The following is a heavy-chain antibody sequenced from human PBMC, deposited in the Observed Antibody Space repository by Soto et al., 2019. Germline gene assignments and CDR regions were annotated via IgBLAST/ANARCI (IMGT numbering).Heavy chain of an antibody. CDR2: IIPILGIA. J-gene: IGHJ4*02. D-gene: IGHD5-12*01. CDR1: GGTFSSYT. Sequence: QVQLVQSGAEVKKPGSSVKVSCKASGGTFSSYTISWVRQAPGQGLEWMGRIIPILGIANYAQKFQGRVTITADKSTSTAYMELSSLSSEDTAVYYCARRGSGYDRDYWGQGTLVTVSS. V-gene: IGHV1-69*02. CDR3: ARRGSGYDRDY.